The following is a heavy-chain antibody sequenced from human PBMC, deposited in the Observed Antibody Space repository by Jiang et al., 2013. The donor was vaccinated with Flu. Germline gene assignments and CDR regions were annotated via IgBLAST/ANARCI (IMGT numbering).Heavy chain of an antibody. J-gene: IGHJ4*02. CDR3: ARGKGYCSGGSCYSRKRYYFDY. D-gene: IGHD2-15*01. Sequence: SVKVSCKASGYTFTSYDINWVRQATGQGLEWMGWMNPNSGNTGYAQKFQGRVTMTRNTSISTAYMELSSLRSEDTAVYYCARGKGYCSGGSCYSRKRYYFDYWGQGTLVTVSS. CDR1: GYTFTSYD. V-gene: IGHV1-8*01. CDR2: MNPNSGNT.